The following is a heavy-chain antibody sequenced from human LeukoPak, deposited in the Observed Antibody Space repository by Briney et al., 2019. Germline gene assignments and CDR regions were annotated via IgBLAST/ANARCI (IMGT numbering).Heavy chain of an antibody. V-gene: IGHV4-61*02. CDR3: AREYSSSSLWFDP. D-gene: IGHD6-6*01. CDR2: IYTSGST. J-gene: IGHJ5*02. CDR1: GGSISSISSGSYY. Sequence: SETLSLTCTVSGGSISSISSGSYYWSWIRQPAGNGLEWIGRIYTSGSTNYNPSLTSRVTISIDTSKNQFSLKLSSVTAADMALYYCAREYSSSSLWFDPWGQGTLVTVSS.